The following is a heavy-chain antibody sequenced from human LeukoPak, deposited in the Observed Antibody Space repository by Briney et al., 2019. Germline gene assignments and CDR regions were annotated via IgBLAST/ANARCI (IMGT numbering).Heavy chain of an antibody. V-gene: IGHV3-48*03. CDR1: GFTFSSYE. D-gene: IGHD6-19*01. Sequence: GGSLRLSCAASGFTFSSYEMNWVRQAPGKGLEWVSYISSRGSTMYYADSVKGRFTISRDNAKKSLYLQMNSLRAEDTAVYYCAREISVAGAYYYYGMDVWGKGTTVTVSS. CDR2: ISSRGSTM. J-gene: IGHJ6*04. CDR3: AREISVAGAYYYYGMDV.